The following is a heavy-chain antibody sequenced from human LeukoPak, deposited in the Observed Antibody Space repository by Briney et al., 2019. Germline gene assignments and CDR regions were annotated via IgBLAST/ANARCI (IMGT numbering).Heavy chain of an antibody. V-gene: IGHV3-7*01. CDR3: ARDRRGSRSGYYPDP. CDR2: IKQDGSKK. Sequence: GGSLRLSCVASGFPFSSYWMTWVRQAPGKGLEWVANIKQDGSKKSYVDSVKGRFTISRDNSKNTLYLQMNSLRAEDTAVYYCARDRRGSRSGYYPDPWGQGTLVTVSS. CDR1: GFPFSSYW. J-gene: IGHJ5*02. D-gene: IGHD3-22*01.